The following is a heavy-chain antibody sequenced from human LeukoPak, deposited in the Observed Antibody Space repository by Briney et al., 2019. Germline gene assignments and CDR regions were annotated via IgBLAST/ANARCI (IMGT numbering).Heavy chain of an antibody. V-gene: IGHV3-7*01. D-gene: IGHD5-18*01. J-gene: IGHJ2*01. CDR3: AKGRATAVANWYLGL. Sequence: GGSLRLSCAASGFIFSSYWMSWVRQAPGKGLEWVANIKQDGSEKYYVDSVKGRFTISRDNAKNSLYLQMNSLRPEDTAVYYCAKGRATAVANWYLGLWGRGTLVTVSS. CDR1: GFIFSSYW. CDR2: IKQDGSEK.